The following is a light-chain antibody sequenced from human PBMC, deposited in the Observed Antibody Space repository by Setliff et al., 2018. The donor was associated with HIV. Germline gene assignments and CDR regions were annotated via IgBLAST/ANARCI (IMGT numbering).Light chain of an antibody. CDR1: SSDVGHYNY. V-gene: IGLV2-14*03. J-gene: IGLJ1*01. CDR2: DVS. CDR3: SSYTTSSTYV. Sequence: QSVLIQPASVSGSPGQSITISCTGTSSDVGHYNYVSWYQQHPGKAPKFMIYDVSNRPSGISNRFSGSKSGNTASLTISGLQAEDEADYYCSSYTTSSTYVFGTGTKVNVL.